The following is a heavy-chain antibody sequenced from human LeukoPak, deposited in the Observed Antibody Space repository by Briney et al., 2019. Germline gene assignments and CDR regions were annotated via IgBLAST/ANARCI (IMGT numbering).Heavy chain of an antibody. Sequence: GGSLRLSCAASGFTFSSYEMNWVRQAPGKGLEWVSYISSSGSTIYYADSVKGRFTISRDNSKNTLYLQMNSLRAEDTAVYYCAKSPLGGVSGFDPWGQGTLVTVSS. CDR2: ISSSGSTI. J-gene: IGHJ5*02. CDR1: GFTFSSYE. V-gene: IGHV3-48*03. CDR3: AKSPLGGVSGFDP. D-gene: IGHD1-26*01.